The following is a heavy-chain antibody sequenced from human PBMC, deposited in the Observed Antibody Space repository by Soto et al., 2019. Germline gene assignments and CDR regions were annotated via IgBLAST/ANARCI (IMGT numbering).Heavy chain of an antibody. CDR3: AMRATTVPTPGNYFDC. Sequence: EVQLLESGGGLVQPGGSLRLSCAASGFSFSDYSMTWVRQAPGRGLEWVSTLTPAGTTFYADSVKGRFTISRDNYRDTLSLHMYNLRAEDTARYYCAMRATTVPTPGNYFDCWGQGTLVTISS. CDR2: LTPAGTT. CDR1: GFSFSDYS. V-gene: IGHV3-23*01. D-gene: IGHD2-15*01. J-gene: IGHJ4*02.